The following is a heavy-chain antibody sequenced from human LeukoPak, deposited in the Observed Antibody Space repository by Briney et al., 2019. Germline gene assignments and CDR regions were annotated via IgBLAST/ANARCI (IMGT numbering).Heavy chain of an antibody. CDR1: GFTFSSYS. CDR3: AREDYGDYVGSKTPDGIDY. J-gene: IGHJ4*02. D-gene: IGHD4-17*01. V-gene: IGHV3-21*01. Sequence: GGSLRLSCAASGFTFSSYSMNWVRQAPGKGLEWVSSISSSSSYIYYADSVKGRFTISRDNAKNSLYLQMNSLRAEDTAVYYCAREDYGDYVGSKTPDGIDYWGQGTLVTVSS. CDR2: ISSSSSYI.